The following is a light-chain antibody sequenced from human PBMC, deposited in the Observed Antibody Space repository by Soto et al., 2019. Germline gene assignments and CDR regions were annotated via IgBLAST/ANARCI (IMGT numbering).Light chain of an antibody. CDR1: QSINKY. CDR2: AAS. V-gene: IGKV1-39*01. Sequence: DIQMTQSPSSLSASVGDRFTITCLASQSINKYLNWYQHKPGKAPTLLIYAASSLESGAPSRFSGSGSGADFTLTISSLQPEDFATYYCQQSYSTPRTFGQGTKVDIK. CDR3: QQSYSTPRT. J-gene: IGKJ1*01.